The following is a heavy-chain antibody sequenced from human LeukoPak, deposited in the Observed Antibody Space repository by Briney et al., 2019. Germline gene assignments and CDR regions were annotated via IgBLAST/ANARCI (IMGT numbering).Heavy chain of an antibody. CDR2: IIPIFGTA. D-gene: IGHD2-2*01. Sequence: ASVKVSCKASGGTFTSYAISWVRHAPGQGLEWMGGIIPIFGTANYAQKFQGRVTITADKTTSTAYMELSSLRSEETAVYYWEREWSCSSTSGYDGDAAGFDIWGQGTMVTVSS. CDR3: EREWSCSSTSGYDGDAAGFDI. CDR1: GGTFTSYA. J-gene: IGHJ3*02. V-gene: IGHV1-69*06.